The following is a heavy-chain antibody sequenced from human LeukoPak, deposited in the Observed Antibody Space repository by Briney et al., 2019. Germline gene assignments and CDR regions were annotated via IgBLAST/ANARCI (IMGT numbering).Heavy chain of an antibody. Sequence: PSETLSLTCTVSGGSISSHYWSWIRQPPGKGLEWIGYIYYSGSTNYNPSLKSGVTISVDTSKNQFSLKLSSVTAADTAVYYCARDLGGNSRDYWGQGTLVTVSS. CDR3: ARDLGGNSRDY. V-gene: IGHV4-59*11. J-gene: IGHJ4*02. CDR1: GGSISSHY. CDR2: IYYSGST. D-gene: IGHD4-23*01.